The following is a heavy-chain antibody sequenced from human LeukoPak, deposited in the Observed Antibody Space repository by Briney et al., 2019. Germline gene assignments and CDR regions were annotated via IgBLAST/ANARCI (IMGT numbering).Heavy chain of an antibody. CDR1: GYTFTSYA. V-gene: IGHV1-3*01. CDR3: ARERDILTGYYARQYYYYGVDV. J-gene: IGHJ6*02. Sequence: GASVKVSCKASGYTFTSYAMHWVRQAPGQRLEWMGWINAGNGNTKYSQKFQGRVTITRDTSASTAYMELSSLRSEDTAVYYCARERDILTGYYARQYYYYGVDVWGQGTTVTVSS. D-gene: IGHD3-9*01. CDR2: INAGNGNT.